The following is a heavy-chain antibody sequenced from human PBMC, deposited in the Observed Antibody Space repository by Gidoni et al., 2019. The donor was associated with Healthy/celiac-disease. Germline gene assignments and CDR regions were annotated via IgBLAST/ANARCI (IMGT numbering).Heavy chain of an antibody. V-gene: IGHV5-51*03. D-gene: IGHD5-12*01. CDR3: ARGDIVATPAGHPSVYYYYYGMDV. CDR2: IYPGDSDT. CDR1: GYSLTCYW. Sequence: EVQLVQSGAEVQKPGESLTISCTGSGYSLTCYWIGRVRQMPGKGLEWMGIIYPGDSDTRYSPSFQGQVTISADKSISTAYLQWSSLKASDTAMYYCARGDIVATPAGHPSVYYYYYGMDVWGQGTTVTVSS. J-gene: IGHJ6*02.